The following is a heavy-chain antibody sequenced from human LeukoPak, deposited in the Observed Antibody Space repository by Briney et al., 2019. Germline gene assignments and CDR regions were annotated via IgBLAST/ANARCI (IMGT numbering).Heavy chain of an antibody. CDR3: TTGLLLWFGELGGYFDY. D-gene: IGHD3-10*01. CDR2: IRSKANSYAT. Sequence: GGSLRLSCAASGFTFSGSAMHWVRQASGKGLEWVGRIRSKANSYATAYAASVKGRFTISRDDSKNTAYLQMNSLKTEDTAVYYCTTGLLLWFGELGGYFDYWGQGTLVTVSS. J-gene: IGHJ4*02. V-gene: IGHV3-73*01. CDR1: GFTFSGSA.